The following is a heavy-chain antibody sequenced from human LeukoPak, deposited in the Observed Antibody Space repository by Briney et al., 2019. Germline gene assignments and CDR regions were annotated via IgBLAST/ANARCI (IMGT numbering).Heavy chain of an antibody. CDR1: GFTFSSYW. Sequence: GGSLRLSCAASGFTFSSYWMSWLRQAPGKGLEWVANIKQDGSEKYYVDSVKGRFTISRDNAKNSLYLQMNSLRAEDTAVYYCARDREAVADYYFDYWGQGTLVTVSS. CDR2: IKQDGSEK. CDR3: ARDREAVADYYFDY. D-gene: IGHD6-19*01. J-gene: IGHJ4*02. V-gene: IGHV3-7*01.